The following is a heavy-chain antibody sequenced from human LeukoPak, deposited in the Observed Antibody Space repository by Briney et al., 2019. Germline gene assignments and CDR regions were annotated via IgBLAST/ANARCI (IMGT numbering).Heavy chain of an antibody. Sequence: GGSLRLSCAASGFTFSSYAMHWVRQVPGKGLEWVAVISYDGSNKYYADSVKGRFTISRDNSKNTLYLQMNSLRAEDTAVYYCAMIYYGSGSYTFDYWGQGTLVTVSS. J-gene: IGHJ4*02. CDR3: AMIYYGSGSYTFDY. CDR1: GFTFSSYA. D-gene: IGHD3-10*01. V-gene: IGHV3-30-3*01. CDR2: ISYDGSNK.